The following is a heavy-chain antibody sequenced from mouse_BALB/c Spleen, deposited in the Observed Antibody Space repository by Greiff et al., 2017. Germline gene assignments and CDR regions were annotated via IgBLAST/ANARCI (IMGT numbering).Heavy chain of an antibody. D-gene: IGHD2-12*01. J-gene: IGHJ3*01. CDR3: TRGRYFPFAY. Sequence: LQQPGSELVRPGASVKLSCKASGYTFTSYWMHWVKQRHGQGLEWIGNIYPGSGSTNYDEKFKSKGTLTVDTSSSTAYMHLSSLTSEDSAVYYCTRGRYFPFAYWGQGTLVTVSA. CDR1: GYTFTSYW. CDR2: IYPGSGST. V-gene: IGHV1S22*01.